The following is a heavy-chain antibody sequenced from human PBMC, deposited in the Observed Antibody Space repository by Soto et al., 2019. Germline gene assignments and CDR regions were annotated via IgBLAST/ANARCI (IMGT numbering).Heavy chain of an antibody. Sequence: SETMSLTCTVSGASISGFYWSWIRKSAGKGLEWIGRIYATGTTDYNPSLKSRVMMSVDTSKKQFSLKLRSVTAADTAVYYCVRDGTKTLRDWFDPWGQGISVTVSA. J-gene: IGHJ5*02. V-gene: IGHV4-4*07. CDR2: IYATGTT. D-gene: IGHD1-1*01. CDR1: GASISGFY. CDR3: VRDGTKTLRDWFDP.